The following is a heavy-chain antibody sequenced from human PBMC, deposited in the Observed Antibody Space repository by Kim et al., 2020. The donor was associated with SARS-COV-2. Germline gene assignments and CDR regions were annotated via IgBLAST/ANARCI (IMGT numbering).Heavy chain of an antibody. CDR1: GFTFSNYG. V-gene: IGHV3-30*18. Sequence: GGSLRLSCAASGFTFSNYGMHWVRQAPGKGLEGVAVIAYDGSNKYYADAVKGRFIISRDNSKNRLYLQLNSLRAEDTAVYYCANDQEMATINAPFDSWG. J-gene: IGHJ4*01. CDR2: IAYDGSNK. CDR3: ANDQEMATINAPFDS. D-gene: IGHD5-12*01.